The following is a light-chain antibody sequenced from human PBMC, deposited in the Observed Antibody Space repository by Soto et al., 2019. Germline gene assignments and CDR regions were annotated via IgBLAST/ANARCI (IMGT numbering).Light chain of an antibody. CDR2: GAS. CDR1: QSVSSN. CDR3: QQYNNWPPLT. J-gene: IGKJ1*01. V-gene: IGKV3-15*01. Sequence: EIVLTQSPATLSLSPWERATRACMASQSVSSNLAWYQQKPGQAPRLLIYGASTRATGIPARFSGSGSGTEFTLTISSLQSEDFAVYYCQQYNNWPPLTFGQGTKVDIK.